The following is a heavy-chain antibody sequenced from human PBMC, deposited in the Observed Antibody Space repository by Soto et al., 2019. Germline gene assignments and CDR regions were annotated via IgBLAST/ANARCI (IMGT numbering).Heavy chain of an antibody. V-gene: IGHV1-8*01. CDR3: ARGQGDIVVVVAATPTDAFDI. D-gene: IGHD2-15*01. CDR1: GYTFTSYD. Sequence: GASVKVSCKASGYTFTSYDINWVRQATGQGLEWMGWMNPNSGNTGYAQKFQGRVTMTRNTSISTAYMELSSLRSEDTAVYYCARGQGDIVVVVAATPTDAFDIWGQGTMVTVSS. J-gene: IGHJ3*02. CDR2: MNPNSGNT.